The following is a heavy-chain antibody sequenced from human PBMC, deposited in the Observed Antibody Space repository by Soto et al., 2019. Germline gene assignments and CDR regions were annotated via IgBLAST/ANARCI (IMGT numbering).Heavy chain of an antibody. CDR1: EFTFSRFA. CDR2: ITDSGGDT. CDR3: ARDRIYGYQLPRGYFDY. D-gene: IGHD2-2*01. V-gene: IGHV3-23*01. J-gene: IGHJ4*02. Sequence: PGGSLRLSCAASEFTFSRFAMSWVRQAPGKGLEWISAITDSGGDTYHSDSVKGRFTISRDNTKNTVYLEMNSLRAEDTAVYYFARDRIYGYQLPRGYFDYWGQGTLVTVSS.